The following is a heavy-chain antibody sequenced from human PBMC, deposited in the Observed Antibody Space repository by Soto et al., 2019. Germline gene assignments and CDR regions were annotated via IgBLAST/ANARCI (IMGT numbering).Heavy chain of an antibody. CDR3: ARADYEILTGSYAMDV. V-gene: IGHV4-4*07. D-gene: IGHD3-9*01. CDR1: DDFISSYY. CDR2: VSTNGAT. Sequence: SETLSLTCTVSDDFISSYYWNWIRQPAGKGLEWIGRVSTNGATNYNPSLESRVTMSVDTSKNQFSLKLTSVTAADTAVYFCARADYEILTGSYAMDVCGQGTTVTVSS. J-gene: IGHJ6*02.